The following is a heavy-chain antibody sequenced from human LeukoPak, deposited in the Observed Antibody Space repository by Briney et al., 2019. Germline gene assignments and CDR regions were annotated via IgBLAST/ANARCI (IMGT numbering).Heavy chain of an antibody. D-gene: IGHD2-2*01. J-gene: IGHJ6*02. CDR3: ARDLSTSPYYYYGMDV. V-gene: IGHV4-34*09. Sequence: SETLSLTCAVYGGSFSGYYWNWIRQPPGKGLEWIGEINHSGSTNYSPSLKSRVTISVDTSKNQFSLKLSSVTAADTAVYYCARDLSTSPYYYYGMDVWGQGTTVTVSS. CDR2: INHSGST. CDR1: GGSFSGYY.